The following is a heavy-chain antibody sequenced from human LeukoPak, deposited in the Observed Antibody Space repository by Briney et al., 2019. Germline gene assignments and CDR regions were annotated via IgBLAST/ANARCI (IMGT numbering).Heavy chain of an antibody. D-gene: IGHD2-2*01. V-gene: IGHV4-34*01. Sequence: PSETLSLTCAVYGGSFSGYYWSWIRQPPGKGLEWIGEINHSGSTNYNPSLKSRVTISVDTSKNQFSLKLSSVTAADTAVYYCARGLDLYQLLFFEVLDAFDIWGQGTMVTVSS. CDR1: GGSFSGYY. J-gene: IGHJ3*02. CDR2: INHSGST. CDR3: ARGLDLYQLLFFEVLDAFDI.